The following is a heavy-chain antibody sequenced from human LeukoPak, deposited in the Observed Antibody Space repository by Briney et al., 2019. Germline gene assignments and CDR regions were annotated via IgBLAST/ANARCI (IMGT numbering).Heavy chain of an antibody. Sequence: GGSLRLSCVASGFTVSSTYMSWVRQAPGKGPEWVPIIYSGGSTYYADSVKGRFTISRDNSKNTLFLQMNSLRAEDTAVYYCARVIVGATTDFFDYWGQGTLVTVSS. J-gene: IGHJ4*02. CDR2: IYSGGST. CDR3: ARVIVGATTDFFDY. CDR1: GFTVSSTY. D-gene: IGHD1-26*01. V-gene: IGHV3-53*01.